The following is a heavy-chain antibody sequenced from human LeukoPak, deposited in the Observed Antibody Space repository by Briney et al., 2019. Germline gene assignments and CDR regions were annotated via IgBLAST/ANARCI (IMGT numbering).Heavy chain of an antibody. Sequence: GGSLRLSCAASGFTFSSYWMHRVRQAPGKGLVWVSRIYSDGSRTNYADSVKGRFTISRDNAKNTLYLQMNSLRAEDTAVYHCARDLCTSTGCQYWFDPWGQGTLVTVSS. CDR3: ARDLCTSTGCQYWFDP. J-gene: IGHJ5*02. V-gene: IGHV3-74*01. CDR2: IYSDGSRT. CDR1: GFTFSSYW. D-gene: IGHD2-2*01.